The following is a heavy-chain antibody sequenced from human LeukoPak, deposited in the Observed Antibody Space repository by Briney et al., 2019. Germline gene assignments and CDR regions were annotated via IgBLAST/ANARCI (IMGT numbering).Heavy chain of an antibody. V-gene: IGHV3-53*05. CDR2: IYTGGTT. J-gene: IGHJ3*02. D-gene: IGHD2-15*01. CDR3: ARQGVVGAFDI. Sequence: GGSLRLSCAVSGVSVSWSYMTWVRQAPGKGLEWVSIIYTGGTTHYADSVKGRFTISRDNSKNTLYLEMNSLGRDDTAVYYCARQGVVGAFDIWGQGTVVTVSS. CDR1: GVSVSWSY.